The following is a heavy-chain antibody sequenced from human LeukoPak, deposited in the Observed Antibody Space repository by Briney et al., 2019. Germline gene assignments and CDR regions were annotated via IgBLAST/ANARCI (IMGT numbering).Heavy chain of an antibody. CDR1: GFTFSSYW. CDR3: ARAKYSGYDPLDY. V-gene: IGHV3-7*01. CDR2: IKQDGSEK. D-gene: IGHD5-12*01. J-gene: IGHJ4*02. Sequence: GSLRLSCAASGFTFSSYWMSWVRQAPGKGLEWVANIKQDGSEKYYVDSVKGRFTISRDNAKNSLYLQMNSLRAEDTAVYYCARAKYSGYDPLDYWGQGTLVTVSS.